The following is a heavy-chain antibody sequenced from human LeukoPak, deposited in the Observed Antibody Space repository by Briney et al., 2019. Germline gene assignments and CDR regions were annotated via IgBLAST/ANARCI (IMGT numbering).Heavy chain of an antibody. D-gene: IGHD2-2*01. J-gene: IGHJ4*02. Sequence: GGSLRLSCAASGFTFGSYWMSWVRQAPGKGLEWVANIKQDGSEKYYVDSVKGRFTISRDNAKNSLYLQMNSLRAEDTAVYYCARGWRCSSTSCYSPPPEFDYWGQGTLVTVSS. CDR1: GFTFGSYW. CDR3: ARGWRCSSTSCYSPPPEFDY. CDR2: IKQDGSEK. V-gene: IGHV3-7*01.